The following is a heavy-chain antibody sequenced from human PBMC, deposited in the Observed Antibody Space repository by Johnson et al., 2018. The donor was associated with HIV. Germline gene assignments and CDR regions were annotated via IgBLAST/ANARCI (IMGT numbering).Heavy chain of an antibody. Sequence: QVQLVESGGGVVQPGGSLRLSCAASGFTFSNYGMHWVRQAPGKGLEWVTFIRYDGNDQYYADAVKGRFTISRDNSNNTLYLQMNSLRGEDTAVYYGATGRMVVPSIAFDFWGQGPMVTVSS. D-gene: IGHD2-2*01. CDR2: IRYDGNDQ. CDR1: GFTFSNYG. V-gene: IGHV3-30*02. CDR3: ATGRMVVPSIAFDF. J-gene: IGHJ3*01.